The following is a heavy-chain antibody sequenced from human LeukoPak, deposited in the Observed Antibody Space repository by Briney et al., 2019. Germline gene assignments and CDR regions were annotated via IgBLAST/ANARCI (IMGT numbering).Heavy chain of an antibody. CDR3: ARRTYGSGSWSFDY. D-gene: IGHD3-10*01. CDR1: GRPISRYY. V-gene: IGHV4-59*08. Sequence: SETLSLTCTVSGRPISRYYWSWLRQPPGKGLEWIGYIYYSGSTNYNPSLKSRVTISVDTSKTQFSLKLSSVTAADTAVYYCARRTYGSGSWSFDYWGQGTLVTVSS. CDR2: IYYSGST. J-gene: IGHJ4*02.